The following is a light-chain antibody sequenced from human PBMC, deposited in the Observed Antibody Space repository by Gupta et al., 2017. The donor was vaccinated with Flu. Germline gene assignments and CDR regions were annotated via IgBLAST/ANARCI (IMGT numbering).Light chain of an antibody. J-gene: IGKJ4*01. V-gene: IGKV2-28*01. CDR3: MQALQTPLT. CDR1: QSLLQITGHNY. Sequence: SCRSRQSLLQITGHNYVDWYVQKPGQSPQLLIYLGSTRASGVPGRISGSGSGTDFTLKINRVEAEDVGVYFCMQALQTPLTFGGGTKVEIQ. CDR2: LGS.